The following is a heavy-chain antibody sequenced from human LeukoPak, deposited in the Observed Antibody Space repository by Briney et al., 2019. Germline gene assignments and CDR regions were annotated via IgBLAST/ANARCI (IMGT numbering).Heavy chain of an antibody. Sequence: ASVKVSCKASGYTFTSYGISWVRQAPVQGLEWMGWISAYNGNTNYAQKLQGRVTMTTDTSTSTAYMELRSLRSDDTAVYYCARQVEMATNNYYYYGMDVWGQGTTVTVSS. D-gene: IGHD5-24*01. CDR2: ISAYNGNT. CDR1: GYTFTSYG. J-gene: IGHJ6*02. CDR3: ARQVEMATNNYYYYGMDV. V-gene: IGHV1-18*01.